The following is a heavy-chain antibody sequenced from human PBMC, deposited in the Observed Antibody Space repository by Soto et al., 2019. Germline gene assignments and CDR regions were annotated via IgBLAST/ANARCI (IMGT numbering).Heavy chain of an antibody. Sequence: SETLSLTCTVSGGSISSSSYYWGWIRQPPGKGLEWIGSIYYSGSTYCNPSLKSRVTISVDTSKNQFSLKLSSVTAADTAVYYCASWIYSSRRFDPWGQGTLVTVSS. J-gene: IGHJ5*02. CDR1: GGSISSSSYY. V-gene: IGHV4-39*01. CDR2: IYYSGST. CDR3: ASWIYSSRRFDP. D-gene: IGHD6-13*01.